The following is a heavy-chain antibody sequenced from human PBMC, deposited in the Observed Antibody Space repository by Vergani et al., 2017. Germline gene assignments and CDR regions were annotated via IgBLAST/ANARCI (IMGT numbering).Heavy chain of an antibody. J-gene: IGHJ4*02. V-gene: IGHV4-30-2*01. D-gene: IGHD1-1*01. CDR2: IYHSGST. CDR3: ARVWGTTGTTPSFDY. Sequence: QLQLQESGSGLVKPSQTLSLTCAVSGGSISSGGYSWSWIRQPPGKGLEWIGYIYHSGSTNYNPSLKSRVTISVDKSKNQFSLKLSSVTAADTAVYYCARVWGTTGTTPSFDYWGQGTLVTVSS. CDR1: GGSISSGGYS.